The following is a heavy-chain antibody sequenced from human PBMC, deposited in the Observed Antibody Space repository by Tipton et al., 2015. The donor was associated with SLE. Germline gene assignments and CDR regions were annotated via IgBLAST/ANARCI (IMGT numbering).Heavy chain of an antibody. CDR2: IREDGTDK. V-gene: IGHV3-7*01. CDR1: GFNFGAHW. D-gene: IGHD2-15*01. CDR3: VREGWWRYFDY. J-gene: IGHJ4*02. Sequence: GSLRLSCAASGFNFGAHWMSWVRQAPGKGLEWVANIREDGTDKYYVDSVKGRFTISRDNAKNSLFLQMNNLRVEDTAVYYCVREGWWRYFDYWGQGTLVTVSS.